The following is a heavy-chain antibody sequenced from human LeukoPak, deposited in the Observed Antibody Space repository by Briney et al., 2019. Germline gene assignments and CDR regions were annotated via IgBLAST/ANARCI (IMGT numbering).Heavy chain of an antibody. CDR1: GFTFNNYD. CDR3: AKDAGTSRLFYFDY. J-gene: IGHJ4*02. CDR2: VTYDGNNK. V-gene: IGHV3-30*04. Sequence: GGSLRLSCVASGFTFNNYDMHWVRQAPGKGLEWVAVVTYDGNNKYFADSVKGRFTISRDNSNNTLCLQMNSLRAEDTAVYYCAKDAGTSRLFYFDYWGQGTLVTVSS.